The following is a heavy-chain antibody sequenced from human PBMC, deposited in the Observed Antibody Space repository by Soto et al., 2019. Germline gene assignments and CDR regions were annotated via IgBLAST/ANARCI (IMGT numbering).Heavy chain of an antibody. CDR3: AKGGGSCCFEY. Sequence: EVQLLESGGGLVQPGGSLRLSCAASGFTFSTYAMSWVRQGPGTGLEWVSAISGSGGNSTFYGDSVKGRFTISRDNSKNTLYLQMNSLGAEDTAVYYCAKGGGSCCFEYWGQGTLVTVSS. CDR1: GFTFSTYA. J-gene: IGHJ4*02. CDR2: ISGSGGNST. D-gene: IGHD2-15*01. V-gene: IGHV3-23*01.